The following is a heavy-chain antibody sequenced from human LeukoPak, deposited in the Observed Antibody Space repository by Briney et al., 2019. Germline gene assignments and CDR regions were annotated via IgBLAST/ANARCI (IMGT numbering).Heavy chain of an antibody. J-gene: IGHJ6*04. CDR2: IYSGGST. CDR1: GFTVSGYY. V-gene: IGHV3-66*01. Sequence: GGSLRLSCAASGFTVSGYYMSWVRQAPGKGLEWVSVIYSGGSTYYADAVKGRFTISRDNSKNTLYLQMNGLRAEDTAVYYCAELGITMIGGVWGKGTMVTISS. CDR3: AELGITMIGGV. D-gene: IGHD3-10*02.